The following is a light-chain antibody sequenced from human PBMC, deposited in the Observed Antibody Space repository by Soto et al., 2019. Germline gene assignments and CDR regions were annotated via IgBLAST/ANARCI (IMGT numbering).Light chain of an antibody. CDR3: LLYYTGARL. Sequence: QAVVTQEPSLTVSPGETVTLTCGFTTGAVTSGHYPYWFQQKPGQAPRTLMYDAINKHSWTPARFSGSLLGGKAALTLSGAQPEDEADYSCLLYYTGARLFGGGTKLTVL. CDR1: TGAVTSGHY. CDR2: DAI. J-gene: IGLJ2*01. V-gene: IGLV7-46*01.